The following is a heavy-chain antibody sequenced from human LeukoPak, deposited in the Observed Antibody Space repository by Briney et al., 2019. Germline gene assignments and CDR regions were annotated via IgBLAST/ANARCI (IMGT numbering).Heavy chain of an antibody. CDR3: ARERSPYSGSYLARFDY. V-gene: IGHV3-21*01. CDR1: AFAFSTYT. CDR2: ISSTSSYI. D-gene: IGHD1-26*01. Sequence: PGGSLRLSCAASAFAFSTYTLSWVRQAPGKGLEWVSSISSTSSYIYYADSVKGRFTISRDNARNSLYMRLNSLRAEDTAVYYCARERSPYSGSYLARFDYWGQGTLVTVSS. J-gene: IGHJ4*02.